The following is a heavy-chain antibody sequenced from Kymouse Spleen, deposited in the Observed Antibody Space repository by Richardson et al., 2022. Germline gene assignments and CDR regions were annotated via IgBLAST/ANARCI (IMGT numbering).Heavy chain of an antibody. Sequence: QVQLVESGGGVVQPGRSLRLSCAASGFTFSSYGMHWVRQAPGKGLEWVAVISYDGSNKYYADSVKGRFTISRDNSKNTLYLQMNSLRAEDTAVYYCAKGTQAPRLELPFDYWGQGTLVTVSS. V-gene: IGHV3-30*18. CDR1: GFTFSSYG. J-gene: IGHJ4*02. CDR3: AKGTQAPRLELPFDY. D-gene: IGHD1-7*01. CDR2: ISYDGSNK.